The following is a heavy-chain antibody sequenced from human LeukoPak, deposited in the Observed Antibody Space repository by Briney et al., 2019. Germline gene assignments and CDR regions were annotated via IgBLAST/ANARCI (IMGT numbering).Heavy chain of an antibody. CDR1: GFTFSSYW. CDR2: IKQDGSEK. Sequence: GGSLRLSCAASGFTFSSYWMSWVRQAPGKGLEWVATIKQDGSEKYYVDSVKGRFTISRDNAKNSLYLQMNSLRAEDTAVYYCARDRGLLEPNYYYGMDVWGQGTTVTVSS. V-gene: IGHV3-7*01. CDR3: ARDRGLLEPNYYYGMDV. J-gene: IGHJ6*02. D-gene: IGHD1-14*01.